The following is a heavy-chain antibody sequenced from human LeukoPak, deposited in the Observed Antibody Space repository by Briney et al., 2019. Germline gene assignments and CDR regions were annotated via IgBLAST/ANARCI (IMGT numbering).Heavy chain of an antibody. CDR3: ARHGDTAMVRDAFDI. D-gene: IGHD5-18*01. CDR1: GGSFSGYY. Sequence: PSETLSLTCAVYGGSFSGYYWSWIRQPPGKGLEWIGEINHSGSTNYNPSLKSRVTISVDTSKNQFSLKLSSVTAADTAVYYCARHGDTAMVRDAFDIWGQGTMVTVSS. V-gene: IGHV4-34*01. CDR2: INHSGST. J-gene: IGHJ3*02.